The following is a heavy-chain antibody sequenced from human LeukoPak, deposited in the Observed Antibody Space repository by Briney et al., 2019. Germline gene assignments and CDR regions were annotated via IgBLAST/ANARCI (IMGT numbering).Heavy chain of an antibody. D-gene: IGHD6-13*01. Sequence: PGGSLRLSCAASGFTVSSNYMSWVRQAPGKGLEWVTVIYSGGSTYYADSVKGRFTISRDNSKNTLYLQMNSLRAEDTAVYYCARDEQQLSFDYWGQGTLVTVSS. V-gene: IGHV3-66*01. CDR3: ARDEQQLSFDY. CDR1: GFTVSSNY. CDR2: IYSGGST. J-gene: IGHJ4*02.